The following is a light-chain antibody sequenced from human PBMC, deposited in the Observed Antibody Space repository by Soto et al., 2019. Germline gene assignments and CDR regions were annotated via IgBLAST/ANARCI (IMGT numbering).Light chain of an antibody. J-gene: IGKJ1*01. CDR1: QTISSW. CDR3: QHYNCYSEA. V-gene: IGKV1-5*03. Sequence: DIQMTQSPSTLSGSVGDRVTITCRASQTISSWLAWYQQKPGKAPKLLIYNASTLKSGVPSRYSGNRSGTEFTLTISCLQNDDFASYYCQHYNCYSEAFGKGTKVELK. CDR2: NAS.